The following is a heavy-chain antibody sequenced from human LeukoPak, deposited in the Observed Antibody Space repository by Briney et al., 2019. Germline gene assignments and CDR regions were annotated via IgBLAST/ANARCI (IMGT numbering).Heavy chain of an antibody. D-gene: IGHD1-1*01. Sequence: PSETLSLTCSVSDYSISSSYYWGWIRQPPGKGLEWIGNIYHSGSTYYNPSLTGRVTISVDTSKNQFSLKLSSVTAADTAVYYCARTYTNYPNRPFDHWGQGTLVTVSS. CDR3: ARTYTNYPNRPFDH. CDR1: DYSISSSYY. V-gene: IGHV4-38-2*02. CDR2: IYHSGST. J-gene: IGHJ4*02.